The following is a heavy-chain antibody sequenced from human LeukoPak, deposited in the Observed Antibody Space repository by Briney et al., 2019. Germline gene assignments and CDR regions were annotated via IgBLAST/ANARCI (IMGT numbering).Heavy chain of an antibody. CDR3: ARYTIFGVVKAFDI. Sequence: PSETLSLTCTVSGGSISSYYWSWIRQPPGKGLEWIGYIYYSGSTNYNPSLKSRVTISVDTSKNQFSLKLSSVTAADTAVYYCARYTIFGVVKAFDIWGQGTMVTASS. CDR1: GGSISSYY. D-gene: IGHD3-3*01. CDR2: IYYSGST. V-gene: IGHV4-59*01. J-gene: IGHJ3*02.